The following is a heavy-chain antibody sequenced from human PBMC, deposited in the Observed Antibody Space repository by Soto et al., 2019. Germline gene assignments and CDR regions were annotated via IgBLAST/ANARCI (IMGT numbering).Heavy chain of an antibody. D-gene: IGHD6-19*01. Sequence: PGGSLRVSCAASGFTFRSYWMSWVRQAPGKGLEWVANIKQDGSEKYYVDSVKGRFTISRDNAKTSLYLQMNSLRAEDTAVYDCSRDHSSGWYVVPNFDYWGQGTLVTVSS. CDR3: SRDHSSGWYVVPNFDY. CDR2: IKQDGSEK. J-gene: IGHJ4*02. V-gene: IGHV3-7*01. CDR1: GFTFRSYW.